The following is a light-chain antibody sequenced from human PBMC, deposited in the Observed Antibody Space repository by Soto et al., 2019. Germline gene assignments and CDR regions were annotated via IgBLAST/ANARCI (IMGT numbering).Light chain of an antibody. CDR2: DAS. Sequence: EIVLTQSPATLSLSPGERATLSCRASQRVSSLLAWYQQKSGQPPRLLISDASNRATGVPARFSGSGSGTDFTLIISGLEPEDFAVYYCQQRSNWPLSFGGGTKVDIK. CDR3: QQRSNWPLS. CDR1: QRVSSL. J-gene: IGKJ4*01. V-gene: IGKV3-11*01.